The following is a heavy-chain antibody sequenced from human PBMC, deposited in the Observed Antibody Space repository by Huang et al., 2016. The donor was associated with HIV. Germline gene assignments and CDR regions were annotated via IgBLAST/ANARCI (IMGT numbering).Heavy chain of an antibody. D-gene: IGHD3-3*01. V-gene: IGHV4-59*11. J-gene: IGHJ4*02. Sequence: QVQLQESGPGLVKPSETLSLTCTVSGGSLSTHYWRWIRQPPGKGLEWIGSVDYRGSTNYSPSLKSRVTILLDTSKNQFSLRVNSGTAADTAMYYCARDHHDFWRGYRRMYFFDHWGQGTLVTVSS. CDR1: GGSLSTHY. CDR2: VDYRGST. CDR3: ARDHHDFWRGYRRMYFFDH.